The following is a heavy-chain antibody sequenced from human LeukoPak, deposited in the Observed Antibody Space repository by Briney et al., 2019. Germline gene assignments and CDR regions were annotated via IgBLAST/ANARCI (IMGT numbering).Heavy chain of an antibody. CDR1: GASMRTHY. Sequence: SETLSLTCTVSGASMRTHYWSWIRQPPGEGLEWIGYFSYSGSTNYNPSLKSRVTLSVDTSTNQFPLKLNSMTAADTAVYYCARGERLGPDYWGQGTLVTVSS. V-gene: IGHV4-59*11. D-gene: IGHD7-27*01. CDR2: FSYSGST. J-gene: IGHJ4*02. CDR3: ARGERLGPDY.